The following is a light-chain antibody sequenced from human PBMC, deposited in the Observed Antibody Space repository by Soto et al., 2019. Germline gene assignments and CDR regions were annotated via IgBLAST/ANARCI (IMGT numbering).Light chain of an antibody. V-gene: IGKV3-15*01. CDR3: QQYNKWPLT. CDR2: HAS. J-gene: IGKJ4*01. Sequence: EIVMTQSPATLSVSPGERATLSCRASQSVSNNLAWYQQKPGQAPRLLIYHASTRATGIPARFSGSGSGTEFTLTISSLQSEDFAVYYCQQYNKWPLTFGGGTKVAIK. CDR1: QSVSNN.